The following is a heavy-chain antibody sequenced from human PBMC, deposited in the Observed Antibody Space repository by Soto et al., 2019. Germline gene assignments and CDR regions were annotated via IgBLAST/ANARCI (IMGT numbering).Heavy chain of an antibody. V-gene: IGHV1-18*01. CDR3: ARDPGAASFDF. J-gene: IGHJ4*02. CDR2: INTSNDNK. Sequence: GASVKVSCKAYGYTFTNYGISWVRQAPGEGLEWVGWINTSNDNKLYAQKLQGRLTLTTDTSTSTAYMDLTTLRSDDTAVYFCARDPGAASFDFWAQGTLVTVSS. D-gene: IGHD2-15*01. CDR1: GYTFTNYG.